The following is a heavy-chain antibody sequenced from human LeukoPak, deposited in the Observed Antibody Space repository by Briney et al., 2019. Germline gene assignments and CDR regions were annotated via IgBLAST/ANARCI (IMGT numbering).Heavy chain of an antibody. CDR3: VRDLSASWYSLGF. D-gene: IGHD6-13*01. V-gene: IGHV3-20*04. Sequence: GGSLRLSCDASGSSTADYGMSWVRQTPGKGLEWVSGINWDGGASAYSDSVKGRFTISRDHGKNSLYLQMNDLRDDDTALYFCVRDLSASWYSLGFWGQGALLTVSS. CDR2: INWDGGAS. J-gene: IGHJ4*01. CDR1: GSSTADYG.